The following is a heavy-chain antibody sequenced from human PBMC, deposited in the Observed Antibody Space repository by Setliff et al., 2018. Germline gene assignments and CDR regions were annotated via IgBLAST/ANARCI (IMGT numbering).Heavy chain of an antibody. Sequence: LRLSCAGSGFTFSNYGMNWVRQAPGKGLQWLSFISSSGNTIYYADSVEGRFSISRDNAKNSLYLQMNSLRAEDTAFYYCARDILGKYNWNYAPDYWGRGTLVTVSS. V-gene: IGHV3-48*01. CDR2: ISSSGNTI. D-gene: IGHD1-7*01. CDR3: ARDILGKYNWNYAPDY. CDR1: GFTFSNYG. J-gene: IGHJ4*02.